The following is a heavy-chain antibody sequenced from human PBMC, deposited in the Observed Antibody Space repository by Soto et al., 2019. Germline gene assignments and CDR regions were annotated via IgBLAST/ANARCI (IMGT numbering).Heavy chain of an antibody. CDR2: IDPSDSYT. Sequence: GEFLEICCKGSGYRFTSYWISWVREVTGRGLEWMGRIDPSDSYTNYSPSFQGHVTISADKSISTAYLQWSSLKASDTAMYYCARLHYVTIFGVVYGMDVWGQGTTVTVS. D-gene: IGHD3-3*01. CDR1: GYRFTSYW. V-gene: IGHV5-10-1*01. J-gene: IGHJ6*02. CDR3: ARLHYVTIFGVVYGMDV.